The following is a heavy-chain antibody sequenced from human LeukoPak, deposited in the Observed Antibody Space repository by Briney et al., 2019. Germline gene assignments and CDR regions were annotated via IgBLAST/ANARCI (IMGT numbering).Heavy chain of an antibody. J-gene: IGHJ2*01. CDR3: ARSSDLPSNWYFDL. CDR2: INHSGST. Sequence: KTSETLSLTCAVYGGSFSGYYWSWIRQPPGKGLEWIGEINHSGSTKYNPSLKSRVTISVDTSKNQFSLKLSSVTAADTAVYYCARSSDLPSNWYFDLWGRGTLVTVSS. CDR1: GGSFSGYY. D-gene: IGHD2-21*02. V-gene: IGHV4-34*01.